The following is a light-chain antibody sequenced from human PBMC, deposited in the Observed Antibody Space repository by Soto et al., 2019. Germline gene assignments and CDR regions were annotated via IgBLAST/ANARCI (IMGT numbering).Light chain of an antibody. J-gene: IGLJ2*01. CDR2: EIT. Sequence: QSALTQPASVSGSPGQSITISCTGTSGDVGGYNYVSWYQQHPGKAPKLMIPEITNRPSGVSNRFSGSKSGNTASLTISGLQAEDEADYYCSSYTTSSTVVFGGGTKLTVL. CDR1: SGDVGGYNY. CDR3: SSYTTSSTVV. V-gene: IGLV2-14*01.